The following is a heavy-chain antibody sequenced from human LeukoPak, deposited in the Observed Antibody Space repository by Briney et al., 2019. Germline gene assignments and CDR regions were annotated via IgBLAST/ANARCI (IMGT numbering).Heavy chain of an antibody. CDR2: ISSNGGST. Sequence: GGSLRLSCAASGFTFSSYAMHWVRQAPGKGLEYVSAISSNGGSTYYANSVKGRFTISRDNSKNTLYLQMGSLRAEDMAVYYCAREMDRGYYKHTYAFDIWGQGTMVTVSS. J-gene: IGHJ3*02. CDR3: AREMDRGYYKHTYAFDI. V-gene: IGHV3-64*01. D-gene: IGHD3-22*01. CDR1: GFTFSSYA.